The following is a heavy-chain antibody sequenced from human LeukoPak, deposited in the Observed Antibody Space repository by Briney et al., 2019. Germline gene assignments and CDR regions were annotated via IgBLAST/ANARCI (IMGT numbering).Heavy chain of an antibody. V-gene: IGHV4-34*01. CDR3: ASVPAAIGVDAFDV. Sequence: SETLSLTCAVYGGSFSGYYWSWIRQPPGKGLEWIGEINHSGSTNYNPSLKSRVTISVDRSKNQFSLKLSSVTAADTAVYYCASVPAAIGVDAFDVWGQGTMVTVSS. D-gene: IGHD2-2*02. J-gene: IGHJ3*01. CDR1: GGSFSGYY. CDR2: INHSGST.